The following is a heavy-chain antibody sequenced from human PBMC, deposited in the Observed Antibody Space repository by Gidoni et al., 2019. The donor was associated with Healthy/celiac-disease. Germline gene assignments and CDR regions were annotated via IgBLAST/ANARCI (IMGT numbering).Heavy chain of an antibody. CDR1: GYSFSRYE. CDR3: ARECYYDSSGYYIDDAFDI. J-gene: IGHJ3*02. D-gene: IGHD3-22*01. V-gene: IGHV1-8*01. CDR2: MHPNRGNT. Sequence: AQLVQSGAEVEKPGASGKVSCTASGYSFSRYEINGLRQATGPGLEWMGWMHPNRGNTRYAPKFQGIVTLTRNTSLSPAYMELSSLTSEYTPVYYCARECYYDSSGYYIDDAFDIWGQGPMVTVSS.